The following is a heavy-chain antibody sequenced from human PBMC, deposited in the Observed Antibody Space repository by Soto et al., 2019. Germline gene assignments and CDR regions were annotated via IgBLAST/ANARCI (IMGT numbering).Heavy chain of an antibody. V-gene: IGHV1-18*01. D-gene: IGHD3-16*01. CDR2: ITVYNGHT. Sequence: GASVKVSCKTSGYSFPDYSINWVRQAPGQGLEWLGWITVYNGHTNYAPSLQGRVAITADTATSTVYMELTTLRSDDTAVYYCARGKRSSLSYAEYWGQGTPVTVSS. J-gene: IGHJ4*02. CDR1: GYSFPDYS. CDR3: ARGKRSSLSYAEY.